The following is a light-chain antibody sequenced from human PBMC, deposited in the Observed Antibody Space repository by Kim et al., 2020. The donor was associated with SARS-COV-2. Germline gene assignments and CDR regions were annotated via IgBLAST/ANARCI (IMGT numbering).Light chain of an antibody. Sequence: EIVLTQSPGTLSLSPGERATLSCRASQSVSSDHLAWYQQKPGQAPRLLIYGASNRATGIPDRFSGSGSGTDFTLTVSRLEPEDFAVYYCQQYGSSSQYTFGQGTKLEI. CDR1: QSVSSDH. J-gene: IGKJ2*01. V-gene: IGKV3-20*01. CDR2: GAS. CDR3: QQYGSSSQYT.